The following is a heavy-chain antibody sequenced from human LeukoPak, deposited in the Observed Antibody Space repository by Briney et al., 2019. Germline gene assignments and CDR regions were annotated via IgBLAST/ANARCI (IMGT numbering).Heavy chain of an antibody. J-gene: IGHJ3*02. CDR2: IKPDGSEG. Sequence: PGGSLRLSXAASGFTFSTYWMAWVRQSPGKGLEWVANIKPDGSEGYYVDSVKGRFTISRDNAKNSLYLQMNSLSAEDTAVYYCAREGRHLGAFDIWGQGTMVTVSS. D-gene: IGHD6-6*01. V-gene: IGHV3-7*01. CDR3: AREGRHLGAFDI. CDR1: GFTFSTYW.